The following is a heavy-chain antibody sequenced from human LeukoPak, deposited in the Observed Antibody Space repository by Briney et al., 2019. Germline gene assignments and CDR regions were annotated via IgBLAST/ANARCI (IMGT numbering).Heavy chain of an antibody. CDR3: ARVGGMVGATDAFDV. J-gene: IGHJ3*01. D-gene: IGHD1-26*01. Sequence: PGGSLRLSCAASEFTFASYAMTWVRQAPGKGLEWVSSISGNGGSTYYADSVKGRFTISRDNSKNTLYLQLNSLKAEDTAVYFCARVGGMVGATDAFDVWGQGTMVTVSS. CDR2: ISGNGGST. CDR1: EFTFASYA. V-gene: IGHV3-23*01.